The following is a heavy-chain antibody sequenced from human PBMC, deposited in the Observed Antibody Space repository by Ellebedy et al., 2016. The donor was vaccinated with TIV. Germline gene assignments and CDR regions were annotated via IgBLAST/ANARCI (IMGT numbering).Heavy chain of an antibody. Sequence: PAGSLRLSCAASGFTVSSNYMSWVRQAPGKGLEWVSVIYSGGSTYYADSVKGRFTISRDNSKNTLYLQMNSLRAEDTAVYYCARDKAYWGMDVWGQGTTVTVSS. V-gene: IGHV3-66*01. CDR2: IYSGGST. CDR3: ARDKAYWGMDV. D-gene: IGHD2-21*01. CDR1: GFTVSSNY. J-gene: IGHJ6*02.